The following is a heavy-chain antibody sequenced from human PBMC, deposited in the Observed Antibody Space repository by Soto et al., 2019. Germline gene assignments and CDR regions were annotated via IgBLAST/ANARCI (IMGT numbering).Heavy chain of an antibody. J-gene: IGHJ6*02. CDR1: GFTFSSYW. D-gene: IGHD1-7*01. CDR3: ARDRGWNYVGYYYGMDV. Sequence: EVHLVESGGGLVQPGGSLRLSCAVSGFTFSSYWMSWVRQAPGKGLEWVANIKQDGSEKYYVDSVKGRFTISRDNAKNSLYLQMNRLRDEDTAVYYCARDRGWNYVGYYYGMDVWGQGTTVTVSS. V-gene: IGHV3-7*01. CDR2: IKQDGSEK.